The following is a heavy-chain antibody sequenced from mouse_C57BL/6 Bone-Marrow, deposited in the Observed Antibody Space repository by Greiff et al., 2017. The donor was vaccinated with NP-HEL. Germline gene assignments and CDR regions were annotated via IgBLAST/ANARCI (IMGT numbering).Heavy chain of an antibody. CDR3: ARPRNYAMDY. CDR2: IYPRSGNT. D-gene: IGHD3-1*01. CDR1: GYTFTSYG. J-gene: IGHJ4*01. Sequence: QVTLKESGAELARPGASVKLSCKASGYTFTSYGISWVKQRTGQGLEWIGEIYPRSGNTYYNEKFKGKATLTADKSSSTAYMELRSLTSEDSAVYFCARPRNYAMDYWGQGTSVTVSS. V-gene: IGHV1-81*01.